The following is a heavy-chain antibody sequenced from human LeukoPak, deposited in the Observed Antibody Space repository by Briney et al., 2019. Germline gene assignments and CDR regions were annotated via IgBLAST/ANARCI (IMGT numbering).Heavy chain of an antibody. Sequence: GGSLRLSCAASGFTFSSYGMHWVRQAPGKGLEWVAVISYDGSNKYSAASVKGRFTISRDNSKNPLYLQMNSLRAEDTAVYYCGRGGVPPALPYYYGMDVWGQGTTVTVSS. V-gene: IGHV3-30*03. J-gene: IGHJ6*02. CDR2: ISYDGSNK. CDR3: GRGGVPPALPYYYGMDV. CDR1: GFTFSSYG. D-gene: IGHD3-16*01.